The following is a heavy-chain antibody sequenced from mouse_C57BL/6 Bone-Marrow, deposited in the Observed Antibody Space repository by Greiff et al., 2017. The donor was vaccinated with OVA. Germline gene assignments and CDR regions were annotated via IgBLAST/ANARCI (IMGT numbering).Heavy chain of an antibody. D-gene: IGHD1-1*01. CDR2: ILPGSGST. J-gene: IGHJ3*01. CDR3: ASPFYYYGSSAPWFAY. Sequence: VKLQQSGAELMKPGASVKLSCKATGYTFTGYWLEWVKQRPGHGLEWIGEILPGSGSTNYNEKFKGQATFPADKSSNPAYLQLSSLTTEDSAIYYCASPFYYYGSSAPWFAYWGQGTLVTVSA. CDR1: GYTFTGYW. V-gene: IGHV1-9*01.